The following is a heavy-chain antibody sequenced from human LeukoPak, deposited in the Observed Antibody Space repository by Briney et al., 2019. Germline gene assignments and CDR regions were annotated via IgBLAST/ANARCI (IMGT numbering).Heavy chain of an antibody. J-gene: IGHJ4*02. CDR3: EVWFGELLSPFDY. V-gene: IGHV3-30*03. CDR1: GFTFSSDG. D-gene: IGHD3-10*01. Sequence: GRSLRLSCAASGFTFSSDGMHWVRQAPGKGLEWVAVISYDGSNKYYADSVKGRFTISRDNSKNTLYLQMNSLRAEDTAVYYCEVWFGELLSPFDYWGQGTLVTVSS. CDR2: ISYDGSNK.